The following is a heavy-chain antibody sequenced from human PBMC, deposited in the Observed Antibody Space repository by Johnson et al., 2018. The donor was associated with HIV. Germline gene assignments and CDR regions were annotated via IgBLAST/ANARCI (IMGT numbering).Heavy chain of an antibody. CDR2: ISWNSGSI. Sequence: VQLVESGGGLVQPGRSLRLSCAASGFTFDDYAMHWVRQAPGKGLEWVSGISWNSGSIGYADSVKGRFTISRDNAKNSLYLQMNSLRAEDTALYYCARGSGVLTGGDSDAFDIWGQGTMVT. D-gene: IGHD4-17*01. V-gene: IGHV3-9*01. CDR3: ARGSGVLTGGDSDAFDI. CDR1: GFTFDDYA. J-gene: IGHJ3*02.